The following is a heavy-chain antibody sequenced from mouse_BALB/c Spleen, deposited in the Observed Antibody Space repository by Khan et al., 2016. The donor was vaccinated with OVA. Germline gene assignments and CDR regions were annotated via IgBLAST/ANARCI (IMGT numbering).Heavy chain of an antibody. CDR3: ARRGDGDCGAMDY. CDR1: GYSITSDYA. CDR2: ISYSGST. D-gene: IGHD2-13*01. V-gene: IGHV3-2*02. J-gene: IGHJ4*01. Sequence: EVQLVESGPGLVKPSQSLSLTCTVTGYSITSDYAWNWIRQFPGNKLEWMGYISYSGSTSYNPSLKSRISFTRDTSKNQFFLQLNSVTTEDTATKYGARRGDGDCGAMDYWGQGTSGTVSS.